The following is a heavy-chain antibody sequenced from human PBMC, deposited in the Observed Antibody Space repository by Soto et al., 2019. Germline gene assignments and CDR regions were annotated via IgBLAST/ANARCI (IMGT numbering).Heavy chain of an antibody. Sequence: QVQLQESGPGLVKPSETLSLTCTVSGGSVSSGDYDWTWILQPQGKGLEWIGYIYYSGTTTYNPSLKSRVTLSLYTSKNQCSLRLRSLTAADTAVYYCAGDYGDYNFDYWGQGNLVTVSS. CDR2: IYYSGTT. CDR1: GGSVSSGDYD. J-gene: IGHJ4*02. V-gene: IGHV4-61*08. D-gene: IGHD4-17*01. CDR3: AGDYGDYNFDY.